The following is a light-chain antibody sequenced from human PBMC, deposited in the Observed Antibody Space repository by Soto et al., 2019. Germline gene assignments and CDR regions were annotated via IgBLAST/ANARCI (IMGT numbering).Light chain of an antibody. J-gene: IGKJ2*01. CDR1: QTGSNSY. V-gene: IGKV3D-15*01. Sequence: IVLTQSPGTLSLSPGERATLSCRASQTGSNSYLAWYQQKSAQAPRLLIYGVSTRATGIPDRFSGSGSGTEFTLTISSLQSEDFAVYFCQQYDNWPYTFGQGTKLEIK. CDR2: GVS. CDR3: QQYDNWPYT.